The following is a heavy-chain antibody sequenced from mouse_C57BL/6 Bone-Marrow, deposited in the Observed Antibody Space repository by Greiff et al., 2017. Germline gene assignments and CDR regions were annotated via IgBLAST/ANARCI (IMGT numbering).Heavy chain of an antibody. CDR1: GYTFTSYW. CDR3: ARGWYYGSSHWYFDV. Sequence: QVQLQQPGAELVKPGASVKLSCKASGYTFTSYWMHWVKQRPGQGLEWIGMIHPNSGSTNYNEKFKSKATLTVDKSSSTAYMQLSSLTSEDSAVYDCARGWYYGSSHWYFDVWGTGTTVTVSS. CDR2: IHPNSGST. J-gene: IGHJ1*03. V-gene: IGHV1-64*01. D-gene: IGHD1-1*01.